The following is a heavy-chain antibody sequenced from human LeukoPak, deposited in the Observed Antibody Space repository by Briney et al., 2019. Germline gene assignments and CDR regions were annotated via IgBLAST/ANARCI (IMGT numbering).Heavy chain of an antibody. D-gene: IGHD5-18*01. CDR2: IIPIFGTA. CDR1: GGTFSSYA. J-gene: IGHJ4*02. CDR3: AREPGYATPVDY. V-gene: IGHV1-69*05. Sequence: SVKVSCKASGGTFSSYAISWVRQAPGQGLEWMGGIIPIFGTANYAQKFQGRVTITTDESTSTAYMELSSLRSEDTAVYYCAREPGYATPVDYWGQGTLVTVSS.